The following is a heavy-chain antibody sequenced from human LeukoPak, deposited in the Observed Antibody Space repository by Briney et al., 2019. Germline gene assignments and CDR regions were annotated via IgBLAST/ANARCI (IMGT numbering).Heavy chain of an antibody. CDR2: ISGGGGST. CDR3: AKADSSSWYYFDY. J-gene: IGHJ4*02. Sequence: GGSLRLSCAASGFTFSSYAMSWVRQAPGKGLEWVSAISGGGGSTYYADSVKGRFTISRDNSKNTLYLQMNSLRAEDTAVYYCAKADSSSWYYFDYWGQGTLVTVSS. CDR1: GFTFSSYA. D-gene: IGHD6-13*01. V-gene: IGHV3-23*01.